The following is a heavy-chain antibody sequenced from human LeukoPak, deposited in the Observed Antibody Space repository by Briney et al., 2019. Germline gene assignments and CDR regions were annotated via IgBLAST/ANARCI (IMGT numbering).Heavy chain of an antibody. V-gene: IGHV4-61*02. CDR3: ARARDYGSGSYGD. D-gene: IGHD3-10*01. CDR2: IYTSGST. J-gene: IGHJ4*02. CDR1: GGSISSGSYY. Sequence: PSQTLSLTCTVSGGSISSGSYYWSWIRQPAGKGLEWIGRIYTSGSTNYNPSLKSRVTISVDTSKNQFSLKLSSVTAADTAVYYCARARDYGSGSYGDWGQGTLVTVSS.